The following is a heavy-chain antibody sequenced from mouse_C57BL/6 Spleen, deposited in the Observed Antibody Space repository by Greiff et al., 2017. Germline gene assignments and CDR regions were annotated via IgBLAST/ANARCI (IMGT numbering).Heavy chain of an antibody. D-gene: IGHD1-1*01. CDR2: IYPRSGNT. CDR3: AREGFYYYGSSYNYFDC. J-gene: IGHJ2*01. V-gene: IGHV1-81*01. Sequence: VQLQQSGAELARPGASVKLSCKASGYTFTSYGISWVKQRTGQGLEWIGEIYPRSGNTYYNEKFKGKATLTADKSSSTAYMELRSLTSEDSAVYFCAREGFYYYGSSYNYFDCWGQGTTLTVSS. CDR1: GYTFTSYG.